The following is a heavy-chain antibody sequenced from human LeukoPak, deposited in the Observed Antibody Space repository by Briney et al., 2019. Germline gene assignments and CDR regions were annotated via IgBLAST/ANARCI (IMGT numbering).Heavy chain of an antibody. Sequence: PSETLSLTCTVSGGSISSYYWSWIRQPPGKGLEWIGYIYYSGSTNYNPSLKSRVTISLDTSKNQFSLKLSSVTAADTAVYYCARGPTRSAWHRGYYFDYWGQGALVTVSS. J-gene: IGHJ4*02. D-gene: IGHD6-19*01. CDR1: GGSISSYY. CDR3: ARGPTRSAWHRGYYFDY. V-gene: IGHV4-59*01. CDR2: IYYSGST.